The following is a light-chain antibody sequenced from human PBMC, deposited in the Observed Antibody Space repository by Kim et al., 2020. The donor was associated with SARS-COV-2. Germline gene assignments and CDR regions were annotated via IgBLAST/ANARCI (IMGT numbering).Light chain of an antibody. J-gene: IGLJ2*01. CDR2: KDS. CDR1: VLAKKY. Sequence: SYELTQPSSVSVSPGQTARITCSGDVLAKKYARWFQQRPGQAPVLVISKDSERPSGIPERFSGSSSGTTVTLTISGAQVEDEADYYCYSAADNNEGVFGGGTQLTVL. V-gene: IGLV3-27*01. CDR3: YSAADNNEGV.